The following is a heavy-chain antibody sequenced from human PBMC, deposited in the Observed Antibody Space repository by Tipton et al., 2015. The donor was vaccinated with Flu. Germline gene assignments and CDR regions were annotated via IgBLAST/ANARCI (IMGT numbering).Heavy chain of an antibody. Sequence: TLSLTCTVSGGSISSYYWSWIRQPPGKGLEWIGYIYYSGSTNYNPSLKSRVTISVDTSKNQFSLKLSSVTAADTAVYYCARGYYYYYGMDVWGQGTTVTVSS. V-gene: IGHV4-59*01. J-gene: IGHJ6*02. CDR2: IYYSGST. CDR1: GGSISSYY. CDR3: ARGYYYYYGMDV.